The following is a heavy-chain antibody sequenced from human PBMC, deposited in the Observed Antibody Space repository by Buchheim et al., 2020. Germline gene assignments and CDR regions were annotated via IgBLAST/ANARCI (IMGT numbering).Heavy chain of an antibody. Sequence: QVQLQESGPGLVKPSETLSLTCTVSGGSISSYYWSWIRQPPGKGLEWIGYIYYSGSTNYNPSLKSRVTISVDTSKNQFSLKLSSVTAADTAVYYCARWYYDYVWGSYRYYYFDYWGQGTL. CDR2: IYYSGST. V-gene: IGHV4-59*01. J-gene: IGHJ4*02. CDR1: GGSISSYY. CDR3: ARWYYDYVWGSYRYYYFDY. D-gene: IGHD3-16*02.